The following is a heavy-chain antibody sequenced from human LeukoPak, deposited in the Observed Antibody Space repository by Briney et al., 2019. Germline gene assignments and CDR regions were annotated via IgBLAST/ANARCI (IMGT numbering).Heavy chain of an antibody. V-gene: IGHV4-34*01. CDR3: ARGRLGDSSTGFDY. J-gene: IGHJ4*02. D-gene: IGHD2-21*02. Sequence: SETLSLNCAVYGGSFSGYYWSWIRQPPGKGLEWIGEINHSGSTNYNPSLKSRVTISVDTSKNQFSLKLSSVTAADTAVYYCARGRLGDSSTGFDYWGQGTLVTVSS. CDR2: INHSGST. CDR1: GGSFSGYY.